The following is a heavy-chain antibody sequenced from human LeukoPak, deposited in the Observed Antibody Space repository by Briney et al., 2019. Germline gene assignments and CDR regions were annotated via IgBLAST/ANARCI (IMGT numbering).Heavy chain of an antibody. Sequence: SETLSLTCTVSGGPIGGYCWSWVRQPPGKGLEWIGYIFTSGSTDYNPSLKSRVTMSVDTSKNQLSMELRFLTAADTAVYYCATSHDVKTAPYDLWGQGTLVTVSS. CDR3: ATSHDVKTAPYDL. D-gene: IGHD2-21*01. CDR2: IFTSGST. J-gene: IGHJ5*02. CDR1: GGPIGGYC. V-gene: IGHV4-4*09.